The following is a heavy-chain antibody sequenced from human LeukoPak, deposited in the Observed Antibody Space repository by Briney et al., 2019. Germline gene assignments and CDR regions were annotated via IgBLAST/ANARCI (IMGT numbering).Heavy chain of an antibody. V-gene: IGHV3-73*01. CDR3: TPGAPGVVVPAAMPPYGMDV. J-gene: IGHJ6*02. Sequence: GGSLKLSCAASGFTFSGSAMHWVRQASGKGLEWVGRIRSKANSYATAYAASVKGRFTISRDDSKNTAYLQMNSLKTEDTAVYYCTPGAPGVVVPAAMPPYGMDVWGQGTTVTASS. D-gene: IGHD2-2*01. CDR2: IRSKANSYAT. CDR1: GFTFSGSA.